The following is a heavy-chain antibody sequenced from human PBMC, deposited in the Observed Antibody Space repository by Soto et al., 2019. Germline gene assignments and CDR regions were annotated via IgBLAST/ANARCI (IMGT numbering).Heavy chain of an antibody. Sequence: QVQLQESGPGLVKPSQTLSLTCTVSGGSISSGDYYWSWIRQPPGKGLEWIGYIDYSGSTYYNPSLKSRVTTLVDTSKNQFSLKLSSVTAADTAVYYCARVADCSGGRCYFCVDYWGQGTLVTVSS. CDR3: ARVADCSGGRCYFCVDY. D-gene: IGHD2-15*01. CDR1: GGSISSGDYY. J-gene: IGHJ4*02. V-gene: IGHV4-30-4*01. CDR2: IDYSGST.